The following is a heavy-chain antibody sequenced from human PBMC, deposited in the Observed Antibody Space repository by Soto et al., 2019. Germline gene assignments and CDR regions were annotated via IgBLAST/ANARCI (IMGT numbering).Heavy chain of an antibody. CDR2: IYYSVST. CDR1: DCSLGRYY. Sequence: PSETLSLTCTVYDCSLGRYYWSWIRQPPGKGLEWIGYIYYSVSTNYNPSLKSRVTISVDTSKNQFSLKLSSVTAADTAVYDCARHENLLCDCDYCGQGIRAT. V-gene: IGHV4-59*08. J-gene: IGHJ4*02. D-gene: IGHD2-21*02. CDR3: ARHENLLCDCDY.